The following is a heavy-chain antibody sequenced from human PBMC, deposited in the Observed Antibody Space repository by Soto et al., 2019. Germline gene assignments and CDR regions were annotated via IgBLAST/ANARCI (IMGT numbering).Heavy chain of an antibody. J-gene: IGHJ4*02. CDR2: IHYSGST. CDR3: ARRSSGRPLDY. Sequence: PSETLSLTCTVSGDSMSSSSYYWGWIRQPPGKGLEWIGNIHYSGSTYYNPSLKSRVTISIDTSKNQVSLKVSSVTAADTAVYYCARRSSGRPLDYWGQGTLVTVSS. V-gene: IGHV4-39*01. D-gene: IGHD1-26*01. CDR1: GDSMSSSSYY.